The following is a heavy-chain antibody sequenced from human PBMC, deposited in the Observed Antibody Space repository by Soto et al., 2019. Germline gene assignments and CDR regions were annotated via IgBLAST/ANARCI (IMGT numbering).Heavy chain of an antibody. J-gene: IGHJ4*02. CDR2: ISGSGGST. D-gene: IGHD1-26*01. Sequence: VQLLESGGGLVQPGGSLRLSCAASGFTFSSYAMRWVRKAPVTGLEWGSAISGSGGSTYYADSVKGRFTISRDNSKNTLYLQMNSLRAEDTAVYYCARRGSGSYYDYWGQGTLVTVSS. CDR3: ARRGSGSYYDY. V-gene: IGHV3-23*01. CDR1: GFTFSSYA.